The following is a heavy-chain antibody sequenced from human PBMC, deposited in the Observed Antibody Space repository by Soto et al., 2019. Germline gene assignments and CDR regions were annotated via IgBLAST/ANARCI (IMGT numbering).Heavy chain of an antibody. CDR3: ATMGTPATGLYYFDY. D-gene: IGHD1-7*01. V-gene: IGHV4-30-4*01. CDR2: ISYSGST. CDR1: GGSISSGNYY. Sequence: QVQLRESGPGLVKPSQTLSLTCTVSGGSISSGNYYWSWIRQPPGKGLEWIGFISYSGSTYYNASRKSRVTISVDTSKNQFSLNLSFVTAADTAVYYCATMGTPATGLYYFDYWGQGTLVTVSS. J-gene: IGHJ4*02.